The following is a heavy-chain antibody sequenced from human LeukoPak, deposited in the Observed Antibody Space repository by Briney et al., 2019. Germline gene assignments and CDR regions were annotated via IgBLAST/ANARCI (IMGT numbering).Heavy chain of an antibody. CDR2: FYHGGST. J-gene: IGHJ6*03. CDR3: ARSSPVINYYYYYMDV. CDR1: GYSISSGYY. D-gene: IGHD4-11*01. V-gene: IGHV4-38-2*02. Sequence: SETLSLTCTVSGYSISSGYYWGWIRQSPGKEMEWIGTFYHGGSTNYNPSLKSRVTISADTSKNQFSLRLSSVTAADTAVYYCARSSPVINYYYYYMDVWGKGTTVTVSS.